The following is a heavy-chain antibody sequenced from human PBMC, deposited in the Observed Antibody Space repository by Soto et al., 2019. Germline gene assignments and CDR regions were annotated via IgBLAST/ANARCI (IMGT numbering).Heavy chain of an antibody. CDR1: GYTFTGYY. CDR3: ARFLYTGYCDY. CDR2: LNPNSGGT. J-gene: IGHJ4*02. D-gene: IGHD1-26*01. V-gene: IGHV1-2*04. Sequence: QVQLVQSGAEVKKPGASVKVSCKASGYTFTGYYRHWVRQAPGQGLEWMGWLNPNSGGTHYAQKFQGWVTMTRDTSISTDYMELSRLKSDDTAVYYCARFLYTGYCDYWGQGTLVTVSS.